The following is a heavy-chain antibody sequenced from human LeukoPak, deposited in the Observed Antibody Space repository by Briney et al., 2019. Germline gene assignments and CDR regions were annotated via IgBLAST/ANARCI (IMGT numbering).Heavy chain of an antibody. CDR3: ARIGYNHYFDY. CDR2: INPNSGGT. D-gene: IGHD5-24*01. V-gene: IGHV1-2*02. CDR1: GYTFTDYY. Sequence: GASVQVSCKASGYTFTDYYLHWVRQAPGQGLEWMGWINPNSGGTNYAQTFQGRITMTRDTSITTVYLELSRLRSDDTAVYYCARIGYNHYFDYWGQGTLVTVSS. J-gene: IGHJ4*02.